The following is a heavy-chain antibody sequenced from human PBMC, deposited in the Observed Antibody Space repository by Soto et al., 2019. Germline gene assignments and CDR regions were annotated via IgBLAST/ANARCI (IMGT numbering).Heavy chain of an antibody. V-gene: IGHV4-59*01. J-gene: IGHJ2*01. Sequence: QVQLQESGPGLVKPSETLSLTCTVSGGSISSYFWSWIRQPPGKGLEWIGYIYYSGSTNYNPSLKSRVTISVDMSKNQFSLNLSSVTAADTAVYYCAREHAHRYCSGGSCYSGYFDLWGRGTLVTVSS. D-gene: IGHD2-15*01. CDR3: AREHAHRYCSGGSCYSGYFDL. CDR1: GGSISSYF. CDR2: IYYSGST.